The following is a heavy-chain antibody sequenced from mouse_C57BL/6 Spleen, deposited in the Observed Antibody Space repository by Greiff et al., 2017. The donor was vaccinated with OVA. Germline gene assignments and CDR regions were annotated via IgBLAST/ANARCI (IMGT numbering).Heavy chain of an antibody. CDR2: INPNNGGT. Sequence: EVQLQQSGPELVKPGASVKISCKASGYTFTDYYMNWVKQSHGKSLEWIGDINPNNGGTSYNQKFKGKATLTVDKSSSTAYMELRSLTSEDSAVYFCAREAATVVARRNFWSWGQRAPLSVSS. CDR1: GYTFTDYY. V-gene: IGHV1-26*01. D-gene: IGHD1-1*01. J-gene: IGHJ2*01. CDR3: AREAATVVARRNFWS.